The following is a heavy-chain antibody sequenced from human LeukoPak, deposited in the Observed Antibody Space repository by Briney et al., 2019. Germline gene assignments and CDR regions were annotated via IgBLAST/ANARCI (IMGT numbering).Heavy chain of an antibody. V-gene: IGHV1-2*02. J-gene: IGHJ4*02. Sequence: ASVKVSCKASGYTFTGYYMHWVRQAPGQALEWMGWINPNSGGTNYAQEFQGRVTMTRDTSISTAYMELSRLRSDDTAVYYCARRSVVVTATDFDYWGQGTLVTVSS. D-gene: IGHD2-21*02. CDR2: INPNSGGT. CDR3: ARRSVVVTATDFDY. CDR1: GYTFTGYY.